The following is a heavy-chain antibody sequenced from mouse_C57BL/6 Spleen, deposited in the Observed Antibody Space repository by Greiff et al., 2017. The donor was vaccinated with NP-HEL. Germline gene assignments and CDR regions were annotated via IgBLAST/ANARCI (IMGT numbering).Heavy chain of an antibody. CDR1: GYSITSGYY. CDR2: ISYDGSN. Sequence: DVQLQESGPGLVKPSQSLSLTCSVTGYSITSGYYWNWIRQFPGNKLEWMGYISYDGSNNYNPSLKNRISITRDTSKNQFFLKLNSVTTEDTATYYCARGGYPFDYWGQGTTLTVSS. D-gene: IGHD2-2*01. J-gene: IGHJ2*01. V-gene: IGHV3-6*01. CDR3: ARGGYPFDY.